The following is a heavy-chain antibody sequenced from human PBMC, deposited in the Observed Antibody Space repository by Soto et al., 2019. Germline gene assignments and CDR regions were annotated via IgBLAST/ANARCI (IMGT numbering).Heavy chain of an antibody. V-gene: IGHV3-23*01. CDR3: AKDLRPLWGWDAFDI. D-gene: IGHD3-10*01. J-gene: IGHJ3*02. Sequence: AGGSLRLSCAASGFTFSSYAMSWVRQAPGKGLEWVSAISGSGGSTYYADSVKGRFTISRDNSKNTLYLQMNSLRAEDTAVYYCAKDLRPLWGWDAFDIWGQGTMVTVSS. CDR2: ISGSGGST. CDR1: GFTFSSYA.